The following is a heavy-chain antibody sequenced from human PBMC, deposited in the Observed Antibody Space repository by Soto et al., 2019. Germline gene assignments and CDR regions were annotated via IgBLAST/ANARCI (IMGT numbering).Heavy chain of an antibody. J-gene: IGHJ4*02. D-gene: IGHD4-17*01. CDR3: ARTYGDYGGRFDY. CDR1: GGSISSYY. CDR2: IYYSGST. Sequence: PSETLSLTCTVSGGSISSYYWSRIRQPPGKGLEWIGYIYYSGSTNYNPSLKSRVTISVDTSKNQFSLKLSSVTAADTAVYYCARTYGDYGGRFDYWGQGTLVTVSS. V-gene: IGHV4-59*01.